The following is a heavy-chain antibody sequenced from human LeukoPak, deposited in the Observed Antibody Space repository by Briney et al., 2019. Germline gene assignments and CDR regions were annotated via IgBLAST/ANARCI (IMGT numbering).Heavy chain of an antibody. V-gene: IGHV1-18*04. CDR1: GYTFASYG. Sequence: ASVKVSCKASGYTFASYGISWVRQAPGQGLEWMGWISGYNGKTNYAEKLQGRVTMTTDTSKSTAYMELRSLRSDDTAVYYCARDEAATQDSLSDYWGQGTLVTVSS. CDR2: ISGYNGKT. J-gene: IGHJ4*02. D-gene: IGHD2-15*01. CDR3: ARDEAATQDSLSDY.